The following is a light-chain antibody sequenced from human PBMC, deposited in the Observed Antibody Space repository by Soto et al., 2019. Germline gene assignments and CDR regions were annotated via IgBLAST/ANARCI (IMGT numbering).Light chain of an antibody. Sequence: EIVCTQSPSTLSLSPGERATLSCRASQSVSRYLAWYQQKPGQAPRLLIYDASNRATGIPARFSGSGSGTDFTLTISSLEPEDFAVYYCQQRSNWPPITFGQGTRLEIK. CDR1: QSVSRY. CDR3: QQRSNWPPIT. CDR2: DAS. J-gene: IGKJ5*01. V-gene: IGKV3-11*01.